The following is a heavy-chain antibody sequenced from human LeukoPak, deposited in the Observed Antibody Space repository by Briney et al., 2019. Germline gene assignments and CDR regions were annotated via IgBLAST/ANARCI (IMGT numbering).Heavy chain of an antibody. D-gene: IGHD1-26*01. CDR3: ARTAIVGATRNFDY. V-gene: IGHV1-18*01. J-gene: IGHJ4*02. CDR2: ISIYSGNT. Sequence: ASVKVSCKASGYTFTSHGLSWARQAPGQGLEWMGWISIYSGNTNYAQKFQDRISMTTDTSTNTAYMELRSLKSDDTAVYYCARTAIVGATRNFDYWGQGTLVTVSS. CDR1: GYTFTSHG.